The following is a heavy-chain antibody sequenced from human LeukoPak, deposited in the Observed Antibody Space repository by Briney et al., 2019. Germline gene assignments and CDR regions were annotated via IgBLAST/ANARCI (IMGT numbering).Heavy chain of an antibody. CDR3: ARGRYDNLTGHLARLDV. CDR2: VFSRGTT. J-gene: IGHJ6*02. V-gene: IGHV4-4*07. D-gene: IGHD3-9*01. Sequence: SETLSLTCTVSGGSIKSFYWSWIRQPAGKGLEWVGRVFSRGTTNYNPSLKSRVTVSLDTCKNQFSLKLSSVTAADTAVYYCARGRYDNLTGHLARLDVWGQGTTVIVSS. CDR1: GGSIKSFY.